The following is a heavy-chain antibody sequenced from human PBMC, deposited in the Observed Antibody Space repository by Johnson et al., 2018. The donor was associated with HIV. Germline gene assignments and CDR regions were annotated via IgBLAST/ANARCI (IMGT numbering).Heavy chain of an antibody. CDR2: ISYDGSNK. V-gene: IGHV3-30*18. D-gene: IGHD2-2*01. CDR3: AKSTQATILRESGPYGAFHI. J-gene: IGHJ3*02. CDR1: GFTFSSYG. Sequence: QVQLVESGGDVVQPGRSLRLSCAASGFTFSSYGMHWVRQAPGKGLDWVADISYDGSNKYYADSLMGRFTISRDNSKNSLYLQMNSLRPEDTAVYYCAKSTQATILRESGPYGAFHIWGQGTMVTVSS.